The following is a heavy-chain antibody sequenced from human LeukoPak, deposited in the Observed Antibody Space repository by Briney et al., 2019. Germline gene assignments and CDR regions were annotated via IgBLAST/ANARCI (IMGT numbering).Heavy chain of an antibody. Sequence: SETLSLTCTVSGGSVSSGSYYWSWIRQPSGKGLEWIGYIYYSGSTNYNPSLKSRVTISVDTSKNQFSLKLSSVTAADTAVYYCARAVSVSWFDPWGQGTLVTVSS. D-gene: IGHD5/OR15-5a*01. CDR2: IYYSGST. V-gene: IGHV4-61*01. J-gene: IGHJ5*02. CDR1: GGSVSSGSYY. CDR3: ARAVSVSWFDP.